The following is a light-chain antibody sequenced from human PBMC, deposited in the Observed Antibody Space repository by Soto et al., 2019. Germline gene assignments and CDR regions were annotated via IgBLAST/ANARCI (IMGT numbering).Light chain of an antibody. V-gene: IGLV2-11*01. Sequence: QSALTQPRSVSGSPGQSVTISCTGTSSDVGDYNYVSWYQQYPGKAPKLMIHDVVKRPSGVPDRFSGSKSGNTASLTISGLRADDEADYYCCSYAGSYTVVFGGGTKLTVL. CDR1: SSDVGDYNY. CDR3: CSYAGSYTVV. J-gene: IGLJ2*01. CDR2: DVV.